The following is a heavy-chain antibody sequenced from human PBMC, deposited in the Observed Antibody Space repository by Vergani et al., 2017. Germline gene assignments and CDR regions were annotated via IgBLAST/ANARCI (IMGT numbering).Heavy chain of an antibody. J-gene: IGHJ3*02. V-gene: IGHV3-23*04. Sequence: EVQLVESGGGLVQPGGSLRLSCGASGFTFSSYAMTWVRLAPGKGLQWVSAISGSGGNTFYTDSVKGRFTISRDNSKDTLYLQMNSLRAEDTALYYCAKDTNPQVGHQARGAFDIWGQGTMVTVSS. CDR1: GFTFSSYA. CDR3: AKDTNPQVGHQARGAFDI. D-gene: IGHD1-26*01. CDR2: ISGSGGNT.